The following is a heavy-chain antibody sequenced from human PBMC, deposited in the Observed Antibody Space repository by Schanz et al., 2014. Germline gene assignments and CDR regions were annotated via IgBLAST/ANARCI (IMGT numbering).Heavy chain of an antibody. V-gene: IGHV1-2*06. Sequence: QVQLVQSGAEVKKPGASVKVSCKTSGYSFSDYFIHWVRQAPGQGLEWMGRISPSSGGTNYAQNFQGRVTMTKDTSINTVYMELSTLTSDDTAVYYCARESVSRTRWFDPWGQGTLVTVSS. D-gene: IGHD3-3*01. CDR2: ISPSSGGT. CDR3: ARESVSRTRWFDP. CDR1: GYSFSDYF. J-gene: IGHJ5*02.